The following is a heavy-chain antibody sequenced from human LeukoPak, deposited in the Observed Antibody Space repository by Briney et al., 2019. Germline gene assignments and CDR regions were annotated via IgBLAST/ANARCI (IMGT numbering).Heavy chain of an antibody. CDR3: ARDSRTWFDP. Sequence: ASETPSLTCTVSGGSISSGGYYWSWIRQHPGKGLEWIGYIYYSGSTYYNPSLKSRVTISVDTSKNQFSLKLSSVTAADTAVYYCARDSRTWFDPWGQGTLVTVSS. CDR1: GGSISSGGYY. CDR2: IYYSGST. J-gene: IGHJ5*02. V-gene: IGHV4-31*03.